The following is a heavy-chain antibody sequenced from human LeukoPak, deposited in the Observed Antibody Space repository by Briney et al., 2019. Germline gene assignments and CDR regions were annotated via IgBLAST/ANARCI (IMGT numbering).Heavy chain of an antibody. V-gene: IGHV4-59*08. J-gene: IGHJ4*02. Sequence: SETLSLTCTVSGGSISSYYWSWIRQPPGKGLEWIGYIYYSGSTNYNPSLKGRVTISVDTSKNQFSLKLSSVTAADTAVYYCARRFGGSWSFDYWGQGTLVTVSS. CDR2: IYYSGST. CDR1: GGSISSYY. D-gene: IGHD6-13*01. CDR3: ARRFGGSWSFDY.